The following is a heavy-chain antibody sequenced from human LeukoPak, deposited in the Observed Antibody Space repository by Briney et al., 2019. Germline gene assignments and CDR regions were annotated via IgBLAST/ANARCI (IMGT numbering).Heavy chain of an antibody. D-gene: IGHD3-10*01. CDR1: GYSFTSYW. J-gene: IGHJ4*02. Sequence: GESLKISCKGCGYSFTSYWIGWVRQMPGKGLEWMGIIYPGDSDTRFSPSFQGQVTISADKSISTAYLQWSSLKASDTAMYYCARLLGSMVRGVIRPYYFDYWGQGTLVTVSS. V-gene: IGHV5-51*01. CDR2: IYPGDSDT. CDR3: ARLLGSMVRGVIRPYYFDY.